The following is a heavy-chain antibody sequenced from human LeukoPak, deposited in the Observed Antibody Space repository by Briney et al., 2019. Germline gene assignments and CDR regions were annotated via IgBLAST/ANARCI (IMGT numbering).Heavy chain of an antibody. J-gene: IGHJ5*02. Sequence: GSLRLSCAASGFTFSSYGVTWVRQTPGKGLEWVSSISSSGGSTYYADSVKGRFTISRDNSKSTLYVQMNSLRGEDTAVYYCAKDRIAVAGTACWFDPWGQGTLVTVSS. D-gene: IGHD6-19*01. V-gene: IGHV3-23*01. CDR2: ISSSGGST. CDR1: GFTFSSYG. CDR3: AKDRIAVAGTACWFDP.